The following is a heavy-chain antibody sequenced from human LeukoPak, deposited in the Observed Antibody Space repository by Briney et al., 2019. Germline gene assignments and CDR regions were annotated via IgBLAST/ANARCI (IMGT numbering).Heavy chain of an antibody. V-gene: IGHV1-3*01. CDR3: ARDRGSTMFDY. D-gene: IGHD3-10*01. Sequence: ASVKVSCKASGYTFTSYAMHWVRQAPGQRLEWMGWINAGNGNTKYSQKFQGRVTITRDTSASTAHMELSSLRSEDTAVYYCARDRGSTMFDYWGQGTLVTVSS. CDR1: GYTFTSYA. CDR2: INAGNGNT. J-gene: IGHJ4*02.